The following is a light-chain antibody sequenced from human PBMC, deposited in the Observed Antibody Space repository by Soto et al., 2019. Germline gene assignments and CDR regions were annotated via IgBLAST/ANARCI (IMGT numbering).Light chain of an antibody. CDR1: QSISNL. J-gene: IGKJ1*01. CDR2: SAS. V-gene: IGKV1-39*01. Sequence: DIQLTQSPSSLSASVGDRVPITCRASQSISNLLNWYQQKPGQAPKLLISSASNVQSGVPSRFSGRGSGTEFTLTISGLQPEDSASYCCQQSYNFPRTFGQGTKVDIK. CDR3: QQSYNFPRT.